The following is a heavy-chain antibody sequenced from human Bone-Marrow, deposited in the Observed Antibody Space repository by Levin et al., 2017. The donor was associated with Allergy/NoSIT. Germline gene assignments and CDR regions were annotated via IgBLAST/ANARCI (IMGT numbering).Heavy chain of an antibody. D-gene: IGHD6-13*01. Sequence: SETLSLTCTVSGGSISSYYWSWIRQPPGKGLEWIGYIYYSGSTNYNPSLKSRVTISVDTSKNQFSLKLSSVTAADTAVYYCARDGGYSSSKYAFDIWGQGTMVTVSS. J-gene: IGHJ3*02. CDR3: ARDGGYSSSKYAFDI. CDR2: IYYSGST. V-gene: IGHV4-59*01. CDR1: GGSISSYY.